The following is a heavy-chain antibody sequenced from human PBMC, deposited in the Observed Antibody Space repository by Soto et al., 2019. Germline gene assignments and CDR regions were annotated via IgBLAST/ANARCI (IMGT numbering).Heavy chain of an antibody. J-gene: IGHJ4*02. D-gene: IGHD4-17*01. Sequence: EVPLVESGGGLVQPGGSLRVSCAASGFTFRSHRIHWVRQAPGKGLEWVSRIDTDGGGTSYADSVKGRFTSSTDNAENTVYLQMNGLRVEDTAVYYCATVFDVWGQGTLVTVSS. CDR2: IDTDGGGT. CDR1: GFTFRSHR. CDR3: ATVFDV. V-gene: IGHV3-74*01.